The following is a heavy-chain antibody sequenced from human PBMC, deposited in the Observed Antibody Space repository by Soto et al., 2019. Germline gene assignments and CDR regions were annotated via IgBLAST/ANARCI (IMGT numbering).Heavy chain of an antibody. V-gene: IGHV3-53*01. J-gene: IGHJ4*02. CDR1: GFTVSSND. Sequence: EVQLVESGGGLIQPGGSLTLSCAASGFTVSSNDMSWVRQAPGKGLEWVSLIYSSGSTHYADSVKGRFTISRDNSKNTLYLQMNSPRAEDTAVYYCARRPLNSNGAYWGQGTLVTVSS. D-gene: IGHD3-22*01. CDR3: ARRPLNSNGAY. CDR2: IYSSGST.